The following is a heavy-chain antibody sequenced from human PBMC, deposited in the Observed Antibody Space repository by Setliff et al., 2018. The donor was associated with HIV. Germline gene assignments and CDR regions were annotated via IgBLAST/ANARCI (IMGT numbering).Heavy chain of an antibody. CDR2: INHSGST. CDR1: GGSFSGYY. CDR3: ARESRNDFWSGYLTRGPAALDL. Sequence: PSETLSLTCAVYGGSFSGYYWSWIRQPPGKGLEWIGEINHSGSTNYKPSLKSRVTISVDTSKKQFSLKVSSVTAADTAVYFCARESRNDFWSGYLTRGPAALDLWGQGTLVTV. D-gene: IGHD3-3*01. J-gene: IGHJ3*01. V-gene: IGHV4-34*01.